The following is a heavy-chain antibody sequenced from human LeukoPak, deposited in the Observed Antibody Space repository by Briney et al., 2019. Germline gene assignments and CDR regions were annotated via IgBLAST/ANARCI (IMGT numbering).Heavy chain of an antibody. CDR2: IYYSGST. Sequence: SETLSLTCTVSGGSISSSSYYWGWIRQPPGKGLEWIGCIYYSGSTYYNPSLKSRITISVDTSKNQFSLKLSSVTAADTAVYYCARHYGGWRTFDYWGQGTLVTVSS. J-gene: IGHJ4*02. CDR3: ARHYGGWRTFDY. CDR1: GGSISSSSYY. V-gene: IGHV4-39*01. D-gene: IGHD6-19*01.